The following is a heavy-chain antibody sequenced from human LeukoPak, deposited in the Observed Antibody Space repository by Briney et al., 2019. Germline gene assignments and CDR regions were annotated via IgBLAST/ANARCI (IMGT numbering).Heavy chain of an antibody. CDR1: AFTFNNYW. CDR2: IKQDGSGK. D-gene: IGHD3-3*01. V-gene: IGHV3-7*01. Sequence: GGSLRLSCVASAFTFNNYWMHWDRQAPGKGLEWVANIKQDGSGKYYVDSVKGRFTISRDNAKNSLYLQMNSLSAEDTAVYYCARGPSPYDFWSGYEDYWGQGTLVTVSS. CDR3: ARGPSPYDFWSGYEDY. J-gene: IGHJ4*02.